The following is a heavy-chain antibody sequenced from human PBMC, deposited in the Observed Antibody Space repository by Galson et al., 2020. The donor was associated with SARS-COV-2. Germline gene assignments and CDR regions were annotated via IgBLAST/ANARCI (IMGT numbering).Heavy chain of an antibody. CDR2: ISSSGSTI. J-gene: IGHJ6*02. CDR3: ATEGGPFDYGDYYYGMDV. D-gene: IGHD4-17*01. CDR1: GFTFSSYE. Sequence: GGSLRLSCAASGFTFSSYEMNWVRQAPGKGLEWVSYISSSGSTIYYADSVKGRFTISRDNAKNSLYLQMNSLRAEDTAVYYCATEGGPFDYGDYYYGMDVWGQGTTVTVSS. V-gene: IGHV3-48*03.